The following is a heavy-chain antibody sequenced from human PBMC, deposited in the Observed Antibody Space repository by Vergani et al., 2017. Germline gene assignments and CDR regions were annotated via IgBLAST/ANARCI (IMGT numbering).Heavy chain of an antibody. D-gene: IGHD1-26*01. CDR3: ARDVLVGKLDV. CDR2: ISYDGSNK. CDR1: GFTFSSYG. J-gene: IGHJ6*02. V-gene: IGHV3-30*03. Sequence: QVQLVESGGGVVQPGRSLRLSCAASGFTFSSYGMHWVRQAPGKGLEWVAVISYDGSNKYYADSVKGRFTISRDNSKNTLYLEMNSVRAEDTAVYYCARDVLVGKLDVWGQGTTVTVSS.